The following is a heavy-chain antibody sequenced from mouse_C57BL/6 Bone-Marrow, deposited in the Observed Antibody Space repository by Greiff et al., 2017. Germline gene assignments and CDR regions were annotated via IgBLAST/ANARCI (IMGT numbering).Heavy chain of an antibody. CDR3: ARYIDGYYWFAY. CDR1: GFTFTDYY. Sequence: EVQLVVSGGGLVQPGGSLSLSCAASGFTFTDYYMSLVRQPLGKALELLGFIRNKANGYTTEYSASVKGRFTTSRDNSKSILYLQMEALRAEDSATCYSARYIDGYYWFAYRGQGTLVTVSA. V-gene: IGHV7-3*01. J-gene: IGHJ3*01. CDR2: IRNKANGYTT. D-gene: IGHD2-3*01.